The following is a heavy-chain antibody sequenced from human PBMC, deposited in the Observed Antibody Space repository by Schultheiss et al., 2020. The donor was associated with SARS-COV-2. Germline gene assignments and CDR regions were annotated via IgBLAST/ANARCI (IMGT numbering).Heavy chain of an antibody. CDR1: GFTFSSYG. D-gene: IGHD6-13*01. J-gene: IGHJ4*02. Sequence: GGSLRLSCAASGFTFSSYGMHWVRQAPGKGLEWVAVISYDGSNKYYADSVKGRFTISRDNSKNTLYLQMNSLRADDTAVYYCARGTLAAAGGGVDYWGLGTLVTVSS. CDR2: ISYDGSNK. CDR3: ARGTLAAAGGGVDY. V-gene: IGHV3-30*03.